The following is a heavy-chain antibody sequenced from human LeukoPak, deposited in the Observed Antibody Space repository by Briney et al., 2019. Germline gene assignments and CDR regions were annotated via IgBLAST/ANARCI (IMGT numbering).Heavy chain of an antibody. CDR2: IKYDGNEE. V-gene: IGHV3-7*03. J-gene: IGHJ4*02. CDR1: GFTFSSYW. Sequence: GGSLRLSCAASGFTFSSYWMSWMRQAPGKGLEWVANIKYDGNEEYYVDSVKGRFTISRDNAKNTLYLQMNNLRAEDTAIYYCARDPHYSDTSGHWGQGTLVTVSS. CDR3: ARDPHYSDTSGH. D-gene: IGHD3-22*01.